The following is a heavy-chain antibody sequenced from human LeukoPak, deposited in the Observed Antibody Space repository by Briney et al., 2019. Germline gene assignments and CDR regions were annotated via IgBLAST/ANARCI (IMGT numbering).Heavy chain of an antibody. Sequence: SEALSLTCTVSGGSISSYYWGWIRQPAGKGLEWIGRIYTSGSTNYNPSLTSRVTMSVDTSKNQFSLKLSSVTAADTAVYYCAERSIGPHDYWGQRTLVTGSS. V-gene: IGHV4-4*07. CDR2: IYTSGST. J-gene: IGHJ4*02. D-gene: IGHD6-6*01. CDR3: AERSIGPHDY. CDR1: GGSISSYY.